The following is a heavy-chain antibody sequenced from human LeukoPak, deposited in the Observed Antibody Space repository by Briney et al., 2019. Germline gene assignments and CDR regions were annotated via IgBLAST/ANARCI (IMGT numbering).Heavy chain of an antibody. J-gene: IGHJ6*02. V-gene: IGHV4-34*01. D-gene: IGHD3-10*01. Sequence: SETLSLTCAVYGGSFSGYHWTWIRQPPGKGPEWIGEVHHTGNTNYNPSLKSRLTISVDTSKNHFSLNLASVTAADTAVYYCARDGPLWSRDYYYYYGMDVWGQGTTVTVSS. CDR2: VHHTGNT. CDR1: GGSFSGYH. CDR3: ARDGPLWSRDYYYYYGMDV.